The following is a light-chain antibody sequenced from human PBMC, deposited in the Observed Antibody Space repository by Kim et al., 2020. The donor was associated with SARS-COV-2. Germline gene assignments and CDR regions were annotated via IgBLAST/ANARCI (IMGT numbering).Light chain of an antibody. Sequence: ALGQTVRLTCHGDSLRNYYATWYQHRPGQAPVLVLYGKYNRPSGIPDRFSGSASGNTASLTITGAQAEDEADYYCNSRDSSGDHVVFGGGTKLTVL. J-gene: IGLJ3*02. V-gene: IGLV3-19*01. CDR2: GKY. CDR1: SLRNYY. CDR3: NSRDSSGDHVV.